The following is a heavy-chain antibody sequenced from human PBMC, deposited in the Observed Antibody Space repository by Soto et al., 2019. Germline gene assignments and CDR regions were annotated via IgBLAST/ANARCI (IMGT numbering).Heavy chain of an antibody. V-gene: IGHV1-69*01. J-gene: IGHJ6*02. CDR3: ARALGYCSGGSCYEDYYYGMDV. D-gene: IGHD2-15*01. Sequence: QVQLVQSGAEVKKPGSSVKVSCKASGGTFSSYAISWVRQAPGQGLEWMGGIIPIFGTANYAQKIQGRVTITADESTSKAYMELSSLRSEDTAVYYCARALGYCSGGSCYEDYYYGMDVWGQGTTVTVSS. CDR2: IIPIFGTA. CDR1: GGTFSSYA.